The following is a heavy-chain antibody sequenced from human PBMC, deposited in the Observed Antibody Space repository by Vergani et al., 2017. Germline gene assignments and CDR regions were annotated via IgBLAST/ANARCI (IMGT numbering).Heavy chain of an antibody. CDR1: GGSITRSSYY. D-gene: IGHD3-9*01. V-gene: IGHV4-39*01. Sequence: LHLQESGPGLVKPSETLSLTCTVSGGSITRSSYYWGWIRQPPGKGLEWIGNIYHSGGAYYNPSLKGRVTISVDTSKNQFSLEVTSVTAADTAIYFCARTESFILRYFHWALWVQGTLVTVSS. CDR3: ARTESFILRYFHWAL. CDR2: IYHSGGA. J-gene: IGHJ4*02.